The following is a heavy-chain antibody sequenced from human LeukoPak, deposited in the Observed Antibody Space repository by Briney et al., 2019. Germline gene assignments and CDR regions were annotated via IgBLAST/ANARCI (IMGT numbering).Heavy chain of an antibody. J-gene: IGHJ4*02. Sequence: PGGSLRLSCAASGFTFSGYTMNWVRQAPGKGLEWISTISHSGSTTHYADSVKGRFIISRDNSKSTLYLQMSSLRAEDTAVYYCGKDDWLNWGQGTLVTVSS. CDR1: GFTFSGYT. CDR3: GKDDWLN. D-gene: IGHD2-21*01. V-gene: IGHV3-23*01. CDR2: ISHSGSTT.